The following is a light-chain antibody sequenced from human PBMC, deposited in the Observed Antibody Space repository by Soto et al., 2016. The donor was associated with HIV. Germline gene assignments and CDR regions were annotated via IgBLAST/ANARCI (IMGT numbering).Light chain of an antibody. J-gene: IGKJ3*01. Sequence: DIQMTQSPSAMSASVGDRVTITCRASQGISNYLAWCQQKPGKAPNLLLYTASRLESGVPSRFSGSGSGTDYTLTISSLQPEDFATYYCQQYYSTFTFGPGTKVDIK. CDR3: QQYYSTFT. CDR1: QGISNY. CDR2: TAS. V-gene: IGKV1-NL1*01.